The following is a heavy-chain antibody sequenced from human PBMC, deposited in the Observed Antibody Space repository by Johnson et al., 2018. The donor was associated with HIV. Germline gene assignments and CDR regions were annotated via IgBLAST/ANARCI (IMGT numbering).Heavy chain of an antibody. D-gene: IGHD3-10*01. Sequence: GGGVVQPGRSLRLSCVASGFTFSSYGMNWVRQAPGKGLEWVAVISYDGSNKSYADSVRGRFPISRDNSKNTLSLQMNTLRAEDTAVYYCAKEMYYFNSGNHFDAFHVWGQGTLVTVSS. J-gene: IGHJ3*01. CDR1: GFTFSSYG. CDR3: AKEMYYFNSGNHFDAFHV. CDR2: ISYDGSNK. V-gene: IGHV3-30*18.